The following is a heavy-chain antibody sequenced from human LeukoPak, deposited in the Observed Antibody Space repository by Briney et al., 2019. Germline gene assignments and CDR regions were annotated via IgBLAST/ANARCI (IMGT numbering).Heavy chain of an antibody. J-gene: IGHJ5*02. CDR3: ARGTDAYRVGNH. V-gene: IGHV4-38-2*02. D-gene: IGHD5-24*01. CDR1: GDSISTDYC. Sequence: ASETLSLTCTVSGDSISTDYCWTWIRQPPGKVPEWIGTIYNRDSTYYTSSLASRVTISMDTSKNQFSLKMTSVTAADTAVYYCARGTDAYRVGNHWGQGALVTVSS. CDR2: IYNRDST.